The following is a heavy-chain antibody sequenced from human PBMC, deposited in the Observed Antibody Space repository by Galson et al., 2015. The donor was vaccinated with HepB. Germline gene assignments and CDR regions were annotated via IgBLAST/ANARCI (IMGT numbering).Heavy chain of an antibody. D-gene: IGHD2-2*01. V-gene: IGHV5-51*01. CDR2: IYPYDSDT. CDR3: ARHGTGVPAAFSYYYYGMDV. J-gene: IGHJ6*02. CDR1: GYSFTSYW. Sequence: QSGAEVKKPGESLKISCKVSGYSFTSYWIGWVRQMPGKGLEWMGIIYPYDSDTKYSPSFEGQITISADKSITTAYLQWSSLKASDTAMYYCARHGTGVPAAFSYYYYGMDVWGQGTSVTVSS.